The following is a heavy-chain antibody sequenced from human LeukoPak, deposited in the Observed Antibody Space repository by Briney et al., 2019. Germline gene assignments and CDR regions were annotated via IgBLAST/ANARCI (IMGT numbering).Heavy chain of an antibody. J-gene: IGHJ4*02. CDR2: IVGSDDDT. CDR3: AKTRPLDSSSWSHGDY. D-gene: IGHD6-13*01. Sequence: PGGSLRLSCAASGFTFSNYAMNWVRQAPGKGLEWVSVIVGSDDDTYYADSVKGRFTISRDNSKNTLFLQMNSLRAEDTAVYYCAKTRPLDSSSWSHGDYWGQGTLVTVSS. V-gene: IGHV3-23*01. CDR1: GFTFSNYA.